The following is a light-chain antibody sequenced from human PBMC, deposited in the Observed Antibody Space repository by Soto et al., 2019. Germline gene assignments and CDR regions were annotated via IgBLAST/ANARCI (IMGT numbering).Light chain of an antibody. CDR2: AAS. CDR3: HQYDNAPQT. V-gene: IGKV3-20*01. Sequence: ETVLTQSPGTLALSPGERVTLSCRASQSVTYRYLAWYQQKPGQAPRLLIYAASTRATGIPDRFSGSGSGTDFSLTISRLEPEDFAVYYCHQYDNAPQTYGQGTKVDIK. CDR1: QSVTYRY. J-gene: IGKJ2*01.